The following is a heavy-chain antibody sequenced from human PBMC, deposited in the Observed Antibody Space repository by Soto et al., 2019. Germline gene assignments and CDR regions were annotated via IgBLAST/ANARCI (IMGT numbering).Heavy chain of an antibody. CDR2: MNPNSGNT. J-gene: IGHJ3*02. D-gene: IGHD2-8*01. V-gene: IGHV1-8*01. Sequence: ASVKVSCKASGYTFTRYDINWGRQATGQGLEWMGWMNPNSGNTGYAQKFQGRVTMTRNTSKDTLYVQMNSLRNEDTAIYYCAKEDDAWTNGYFDIWGQGTVVTVSS. CDR1: GYTFTRYD. CDR3: AKEDDAWTNGYFDI.